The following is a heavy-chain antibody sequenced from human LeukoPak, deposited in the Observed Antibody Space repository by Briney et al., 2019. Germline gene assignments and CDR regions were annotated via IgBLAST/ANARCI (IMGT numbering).Heavy chain of an antibody. CDR3: AGGFWSGYYFGTD. Sequence: PSETLSLTCAVYGGSFSGYYWSWIRQPPGKGLEWIGEINHSGSTNYNPSLKSRVTISVDTSKNQFSLKLSSATAADTAVYYCAGGFWSGYYFGTDWGQGTLVTVSS. D-gene: IGHD3-3*01. J-gene: IGHJ4*02. CDR1: GGSFSGYY. CDR2: INHSGST. V-gene: IGHV4-34*01.